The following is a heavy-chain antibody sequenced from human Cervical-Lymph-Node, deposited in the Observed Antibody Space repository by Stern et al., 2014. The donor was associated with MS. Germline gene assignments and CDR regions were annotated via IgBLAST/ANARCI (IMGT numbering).Heavy chain of an antibody. V-gene: IGHV3-30*18. D-gene: IGHD6-19*01. J-gene: IGHJ4*02. CDR1: GFTFSNYG. CDR2: ISLDGSRE. Sequence: QLVQSGGGVVQPGKSLRLSCAASGFTFSNYGMHWVRQAPGKGLEWVAIISLDGSREYFASSVKGRFTISRDNSRNMLFLQMNSLRPEDTAIYYCAKDRWVRRIAVTGMDYWGQGTLVTVSS. CDR3: AKDRWVRRIAVTGMDY.